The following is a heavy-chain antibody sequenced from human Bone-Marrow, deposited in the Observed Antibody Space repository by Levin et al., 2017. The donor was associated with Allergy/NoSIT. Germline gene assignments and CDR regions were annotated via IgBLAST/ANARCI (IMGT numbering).Heavy chain of an antibody. CDR2: IYFSGRT. Sequence: ESLKISCTVSGGSISSYYWSWIRQPPGKGLEWIGYIYFSGRTDYNPSLKSRLTISIDTSKNHFSLKLSSVTAADTAVYYCARLSSSFSGDYYYYYMDVWGNGTTVTVSS. CDR3: ARLSSSFSGDYYYYYMDV. J-gene: IGHJ6*03. D-gene: IGHD3-10*01. CDR1: GGSISSYY. V-gene: IGHV4-59*08.